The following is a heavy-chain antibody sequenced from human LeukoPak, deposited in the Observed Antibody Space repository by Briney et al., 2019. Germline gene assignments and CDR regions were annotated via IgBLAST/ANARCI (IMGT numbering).Heavy chain of an antibody. CDR3: ARGIPSGSYKYYFDY. Sequence: SETLSLTCTVSGASISSHYWSWIRQPPGEGLEWIGYISYSGSINYNPSLRSRVTISVDTSKNQFSLKLSSVTAADTAVYYCARGIPSGSYKYYFDYWGQGTLVTVSS. D-gene: IGHD1-26*01. J-gene: IGHJ4*02. CDR1: GASISSHY. CDR2: ISYSGSI. V-gene: IGHV4-59*11.